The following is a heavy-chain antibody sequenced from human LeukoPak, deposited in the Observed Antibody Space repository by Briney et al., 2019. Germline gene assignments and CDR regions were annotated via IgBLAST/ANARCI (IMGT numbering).Heavy chain of an antibody. Sequence: GESLKISCKGSGYSFTSYWIGWVRQMPGKGLEWMGIIYPGDSDTGYSPSFQGQVTISADKSISTAYLQWSSLKASDTAMYYCARLRGYCSGGSCYSVGASYYYYYYMDVWGKGTTVTVSS. J-gene: IGHJ6*03. CDR3: ARLRGYCSGGSCYSVGASYYYYYYMDV. V-gene: IGHV5-51*01. CDR2: IYPGDSDT. CDR1: GYSFTSYW. D-gene: IGHD2-15*01.